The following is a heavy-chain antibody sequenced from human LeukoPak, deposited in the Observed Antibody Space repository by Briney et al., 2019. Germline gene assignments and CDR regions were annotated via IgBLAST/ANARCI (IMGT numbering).Heavy chain of an antibody. CDR1: GYTFTGYY. Sequence: ASVKVSCKASGYTFTGYYMHWVRQAPGQGLEWMGRINPNSGGTNYAQKFQGRVTMTRDTSTSTVYMELSSLRSEDTAVYYCARAKYYDSSGYLYWGQGTLVTVSS. CDR3: ARAKYYDSSGYLY. V-gene: IGHV1-2*06. D-gene: IGHD3-22*01. CDR2: INPNSGGT. J-gene: IGHJ4*02.